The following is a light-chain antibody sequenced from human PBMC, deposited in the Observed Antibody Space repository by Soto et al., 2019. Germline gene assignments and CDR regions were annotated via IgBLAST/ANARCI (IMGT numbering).Light chain of an antibody. Sequence: VMTQAPATLSVSPGERATLSCRASQSVSNNYLAWYQQKPGQAPRLLIYGASNRATGIPDRFSGSGSGTDFTLTISRLEPEDFAVYYCQQYGSSGTFGQGTKVDI. CDR2: GAS. V-gene: IGKV3-20*01. CDR3: QQYGSSGT. CDR1: QSVSNNY. J-gene: IGKJ1*01.